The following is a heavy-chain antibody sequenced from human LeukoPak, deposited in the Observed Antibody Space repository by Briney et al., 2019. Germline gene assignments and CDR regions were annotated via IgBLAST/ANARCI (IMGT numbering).Heavy chain of an antibody. D-gene: IGHD6-19*01. CDR1: GFTFSSYW. J-gene: IGHJ5*02. CDR3: AKDAYSSGPNWFDP. CDR2: INSDGSST. Sequence: GGSLRLSCAASGFTFSSYWMHWVRQAPGKGLVWVSRINSDGSSTSYADSVKGRFTISRDNAKNTLYLQMNSLRAEDTAVYYCAKDAYSSGPNWFDPWGQGTLVTVSS. V-gene: IGHV3-74*01.